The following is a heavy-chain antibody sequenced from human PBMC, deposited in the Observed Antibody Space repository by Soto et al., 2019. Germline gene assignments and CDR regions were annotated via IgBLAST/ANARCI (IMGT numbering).Heavy chain of an antibody. D-gene: IGHD6-19*01. V-gene: IGHV4-59*08. CDR1: GGSISNYY. Sequence: QVELQESGPGLVKPSETLSLTCTVSGGSISNYYWSWIRQPPGKGLEWIGYIYYSGSTNYNPSLIGRVAISVDTSKSRSSPELGSVTAADTAEYCCARHGGWRDSSGGYSIFDYWGQGILVTVSS. CDR3: ARHGGWRDSSGGYSIFDY. CDR2: IYYSGST. J-gene: IGHJ4*02.